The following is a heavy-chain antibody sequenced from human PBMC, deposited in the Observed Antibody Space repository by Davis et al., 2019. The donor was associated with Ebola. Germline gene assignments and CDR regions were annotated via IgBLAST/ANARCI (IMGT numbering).Heavy chain of an antibody. CDR1: GYSFTSYA. Sequence: AASVKVSCKASGYSFTSYAMHWVRQAPGQRLDWMGWINAGNGNTKYSQKFQGRVTITRDTSASTAYMELSSLRSEDTAVYYCARPFGEYWNWFDPWGQGTLVTVSS. V-gene: IGHV1-3*01. CDR2: INAGNGNT. CDR3: ARPFGEYWNWFDP. D-gene: IGHD3-16*01. J-gene: IGHJ5*02.